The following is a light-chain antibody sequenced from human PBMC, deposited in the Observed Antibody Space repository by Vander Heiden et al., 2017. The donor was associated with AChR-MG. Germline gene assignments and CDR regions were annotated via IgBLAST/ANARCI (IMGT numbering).Light chain of an antibody. V-gene: IGKV3-20*01. J-gene: IGKJ2*01. Sequence: IVLTQSPGTLSLSPGERATLSCRASQSISSSYLAWFQQKPGQAPRLLIYGASSRATGIPDRFSGSGSGTDFTLTISRLEPEDFAVYYCQKSGSAPYTFGQGTKLEI. CDR1: QSISSSY. CDR2: GAS. CDR3: QKSGSAPYT.